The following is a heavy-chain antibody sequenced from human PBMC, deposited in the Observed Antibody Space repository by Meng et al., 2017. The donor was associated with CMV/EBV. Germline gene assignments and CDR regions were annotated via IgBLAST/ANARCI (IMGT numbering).Heavy chain of an antibody. CDR1: GYTFTSYG. CDR3: ARAWGDIVVVPAAIPPYGMDV. J-gene: IGHJ6*02. D-gene: IGHD2-2*02. Sequence: ASVKVSCKASGYTFTSYGISWVRQAPGQGLEWMGWISAYNGNTNYAQKLQGRVTMTTDTSTSTAYMELRSLRSDDTAVYYCARAWGDIVVVPAAIPPYGMDVWGQGTTVTVSS. V-gene: IGHV1-18*01. CDR2: ISAYNGNT.